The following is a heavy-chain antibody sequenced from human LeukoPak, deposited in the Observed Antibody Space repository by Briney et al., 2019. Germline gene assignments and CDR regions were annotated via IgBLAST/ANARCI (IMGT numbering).Heavy chain of an antibody. CDR2: ISAYNGNT. CDR3: ARAAVANWFDP. V-gene: IGHV1-18*01. D-gene: IGHD6-19*01. J-gene: IGHJ5*02. Sequence: ASVKVSCKASGYTFTSNGISLVRQAPGQGLEWMGWISAYNGNTNYAQKLQGRVTMTIDTSTSTAYMELRSLRSDDTAVYYCARAAVANWFDPWGQGTLVTVSS. CDR1: GYTFTSNG.